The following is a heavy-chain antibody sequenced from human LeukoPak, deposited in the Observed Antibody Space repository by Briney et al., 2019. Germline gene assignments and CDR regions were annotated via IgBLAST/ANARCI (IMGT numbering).Heavy chain of an antibody. CDR1: GGSINSYY. Sequence: PSETLSLTCTVSGGSINSYYCNWIRQPAGKGLEWIGHIQTSGSTKYNPSLKSRVTMSIDTSKNQFSLNLYSVTAADTAVYYCATNYTAVSALDSWGQGTLVTVSS. CDR3: ATNYTAVSALDS. D-gene: IGHD6-19*01. V-gene: IGHV4-4*07. J-gene: IGHJ4*02. CDR2: IQTSGST.